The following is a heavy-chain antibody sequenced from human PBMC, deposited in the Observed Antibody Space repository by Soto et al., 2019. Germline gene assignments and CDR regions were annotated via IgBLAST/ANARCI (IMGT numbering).Heavy chain of an antibody. Sequence: ASVKVSCKASGYTFPSYGISWVRQAPGQGLEWMGWISAYNGNTNYAQKLQGRVTMTTDTSTSTAYMELRSLRSDDTAVYYCARDGYDFWSGYPTHNWFDPWGQGTLVTVSS. CDR1: GYTFPSYG. CDR2: ISAYNGNT. J-gene: IGHJ5*02. D-gene: IGHD3-3*01. V-gene: IGHV1-18*04. CDR3: ARDGYDFWSGYPTHNWFDP.